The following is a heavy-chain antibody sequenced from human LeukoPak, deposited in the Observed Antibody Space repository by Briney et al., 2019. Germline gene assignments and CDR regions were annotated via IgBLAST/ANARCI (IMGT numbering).Heavy chain of an antibody. CDR1: GFNFSGYE. D-gene: IGHD4-17*01. Sequence: GGSLRLSCAASGFNFSGYEMNWVRQAAGKGLEWVSYISSRGDSRHYADSVRGRFVISRDNAKNSLYSQMYSLRVEDTAVYYCAHYDWDVWGQGTTVTVSS. V-gene: IGHV3-48*03. CDR2: ISSRGDSR. J-gene: IGHJ6*02. CDR3: AHYDWDV.